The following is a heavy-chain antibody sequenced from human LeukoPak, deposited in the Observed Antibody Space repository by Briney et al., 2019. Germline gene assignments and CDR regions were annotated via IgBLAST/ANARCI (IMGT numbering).Heavy chain of an antibody. CDR1: GFTFTSYG. D-gene: IGHD1-26*01. V-gene: IGHV3-30*02. CDR3: AREWAWGAYSGGPGY. CDR2: IRYDGTNK. J-gene: IGHJ4*02. Sequence: GGSLRLSCAASGFTFTSYGMHWVRQAPGKGLEWVAFIRYDGTNKNYADSVKGRFTISRDNSKNTLYLQMNSLRAEDTAVYYCAREWAWGAYSGGPGYWGQGTLVTVSS.